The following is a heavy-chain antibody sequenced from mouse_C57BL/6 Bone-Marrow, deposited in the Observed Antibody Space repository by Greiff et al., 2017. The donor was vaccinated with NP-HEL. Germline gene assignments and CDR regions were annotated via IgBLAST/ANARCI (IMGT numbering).Heavy chain of an antibody. CDR3: ARVYYGTSAFDY. Sequence: EVQLVESGGGLVKPGGSLKLSCAASGFTFSSYAMSWVRQTPEKRLEWVATISDGGSYTYYPDNVKGRFTISRDNAKNNRYLQMSHLKSEDTAMYYCARVYYGTSAFDYWGQGTTLTVSS. CDR1: GFTFSSYA. CDR2: ISDGGSYT. D-gene: IGHD1-1*01. V-gene: IGHV5-4*01. J-gene: IGHJ2*01.